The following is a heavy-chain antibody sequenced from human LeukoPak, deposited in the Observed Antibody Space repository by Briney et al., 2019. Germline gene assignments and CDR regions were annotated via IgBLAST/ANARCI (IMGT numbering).Heavy chain of an antibody. V-gene: IGHV1-18*01. CDR2: ISGINTNT. D-gene: IGHD6-13*01. CDR3: ARARFSSRNRDGYLDS. CDR1: GYTFSNYG. Sequence: ASVKVSCKASGYTFSNYGIHWVRQAPGHGLEWMGWISGINTNTNYAQKVQGRVTMTADTSTATAYMELRSLRSDDTAVYYCARARFSSRNRDGYLDSWGKGTLVTVSS. J-gene: IGHJ4*02.